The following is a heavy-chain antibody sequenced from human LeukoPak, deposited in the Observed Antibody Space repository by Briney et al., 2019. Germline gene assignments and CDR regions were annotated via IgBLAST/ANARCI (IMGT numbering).Heavy chain of an antibody. Sequence: GGSLRLSCAASGFSFNSYAIHWVRQAPGKGLEWVTAISYDGSNKHYADSVRGRFTISRDNSKNTLYLQMNSLRTVDTAVYYCAQGGSEIYYFYHGMDVWGRGTTVTVSS. CDR1: GFSFNSYA. D-gene: IGHD3-10*01. CDR3: AQGGSEIYYFYHGMDV. J-gene: IGHJ6*02. CDR2: ISYDGSNK. V-gene: IGHV3-30*03.